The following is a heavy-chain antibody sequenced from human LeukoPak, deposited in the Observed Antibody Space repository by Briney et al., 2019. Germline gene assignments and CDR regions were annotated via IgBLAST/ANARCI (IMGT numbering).Heavy chain of an antibody. CDR3: ATHDYGDSSAFDI. Sequence: GGSLRLSCTASGFTFGDYAMSWVRQAPGKGLEWVSAISGSGGSTYYADSVKGRFTISRDNSKSTLYLQMNSLRAEDTAVYYCATHDYGDSSAFDIWGQGTMVTVSS. D-gene: IGHD4-17*01. CDR1: GFTFGDYA. V-gene: IGHV3-23*01. J-gene: IGHJ3*02. CDR2: ISGSGGST.